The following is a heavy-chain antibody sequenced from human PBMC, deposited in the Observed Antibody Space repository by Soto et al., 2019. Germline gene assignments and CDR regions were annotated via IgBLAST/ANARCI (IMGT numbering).Heavy chain of an antibody. Sequence: QLQLQESGPGLVKPSETLSLTCTVSGGSISSGDYWWAWIRQLPGKELEWFGIAHVYYDGTSHPTPSLRSRVIISIAPSYNQFSQNLNSVTAADTALYSCARQRGGDKWYFDVWGRGTLVTVSS. V-gene: IGHV4-39*01. J-gene: IGHJ2*01. CDR2: VYYDGTS. D-gene: IGHD3-10*01. CDR1: GGSISSGDYW. CDR3: ARQRGGDKWYFDV.